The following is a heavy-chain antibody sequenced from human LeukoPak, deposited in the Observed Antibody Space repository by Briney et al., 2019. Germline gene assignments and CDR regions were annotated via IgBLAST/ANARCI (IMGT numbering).Heavy chain of an antibody. Sequence: SVKVSCKASGYTFTSYAMNWVRQAPGQGLEWMGGIIPIFGTANYAQKFQGRVTITADESTSTAYMELSSLRSEDTAVYYCAHLPNGHDDYGDYRLAYYFDYWGQGTLVTVSS. CDR2: IIPIFGTA. CDR1: GYTFTSYA. V-gene: IGHV1-69*13. D-gene: IGHD4-17*01. J-gene: IGHJ4*02. CDR3: AHLPNGHDDYGDYRLAYYFDY.